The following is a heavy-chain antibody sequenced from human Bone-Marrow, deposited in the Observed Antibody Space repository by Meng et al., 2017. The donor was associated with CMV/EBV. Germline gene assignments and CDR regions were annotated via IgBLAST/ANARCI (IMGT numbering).Heavy chain of an antibody. V-gene: IGHV3-23*01. J-gene: IGHJ4*02. CDR1: GFTFSSYA. CDR2: ISGSGGST. D-gene: IGHD3-9*01. Sequence: GESLKISCAASGFTFSSYAMSWVRQAPGKGLEWVSAISGSGGSTYYADSVKGRFTISRDNSKNTLYLQMNSLRAEDTAVYYCARDRLADYWGQGTLVTVSS. CDR3: ARDRLADY.